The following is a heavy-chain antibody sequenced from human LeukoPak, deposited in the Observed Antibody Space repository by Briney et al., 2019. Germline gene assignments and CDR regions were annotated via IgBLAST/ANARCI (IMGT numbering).Heavy chain of an antibody. D-gene: IGHD1-14*01. CDR1: GFTFSSYW. Sequence: GGSLRLSCEASGFTFSSYWMTWVRQAPGKGLEWVANMKQDGSQKYSVDFVEGRFTMSRDNAKNLLFLQVNSLRAEDTAVYYCARDSRKYYIDYWGQGTLVTVSS. CDR2: MKQDGSQK. CDR3: ARDSRKYYIDY. V-gene: IGHV3-7*04. J-gene: IGHJ4*02.